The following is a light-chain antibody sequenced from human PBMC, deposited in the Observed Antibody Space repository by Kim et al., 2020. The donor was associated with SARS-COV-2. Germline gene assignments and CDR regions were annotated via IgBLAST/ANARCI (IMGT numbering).Light chain of an antibody. CDR1: QSVTSSF. Sequence: SPGQRAPLSCRASQSVTSSFLAWYQQKPGQAPRLRIYGASSRATGIADRFSGRGSGTDFTLTISRLQPEDFAVYYCQQYGDLPLTFGGGTKVDIK. V-gene: IGKV3-20*01. J-gene: IGKJ4*01. CDR3: QQYGDLPLT. CDR2: GAS.